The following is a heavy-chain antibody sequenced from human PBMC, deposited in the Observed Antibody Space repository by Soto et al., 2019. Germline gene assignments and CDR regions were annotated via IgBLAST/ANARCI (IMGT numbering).Heavy chain of an antibody. V-gene: IGHV4-34*01. CDR3: ARKMLDYDILTGYSRPSYYFDY. CDR2: INHSGST. Sequence: PSETLSLTCAVYGGSFSGYYWSWIRQPPGKGLEWIGEINHSGSTNYNPSLKSRVTISVDTSKNQFSLKLSSVTAADTAVYYCARKMLDYDILTGYSRPSYYFDYWGQGTLVTVSS. J-gene: IGHJ4*02. CDR1: GGSFSGYY. D-gene: IGHD3-9*01.